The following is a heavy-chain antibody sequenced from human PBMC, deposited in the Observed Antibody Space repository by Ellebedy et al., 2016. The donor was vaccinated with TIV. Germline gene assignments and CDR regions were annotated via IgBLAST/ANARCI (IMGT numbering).Heavy chain of an antibody. CDR3: ARDDVGSVTMGIADY. Sequence: ASVKVSCXASGYTFVSYGISWVRQAPGQGLEWMGWISAKNGDTNYAQKFQGRVTMTTDTSTRTAFLELRKLRPDDMAVYYCARDDVGSVTMGIADYWGQGTLLTVSS. J-gene: IGHJ4*02. CDR1: GYTFVSYG. V-gene: IGHV1-18*03. D-gene: IGHD3-10*01. CDR2: ISAKNGDT.